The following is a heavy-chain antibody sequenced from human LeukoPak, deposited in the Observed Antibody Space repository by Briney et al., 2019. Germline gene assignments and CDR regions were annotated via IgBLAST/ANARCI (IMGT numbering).Heavy chain of an antibody. CDR1: GFTFSNYW. CDR3: SRGRDFRSSANRGDFDY. Sequence: HPGGSLRLSCAASGFTFSNYWMHWVRQAPGKGLVWVSCINNDGSNTNYADSVKGRFTISRDNAKNTLWLQMNSLRAEDTAVYYCSRGRDFRSSANRGDFDYWGQGTLVTVSS. J-gene: IGHJ4*02. V-gene: IGHV3-74*01. D-gene: IGHD7-27*01. CDR2: INNDGSNT.